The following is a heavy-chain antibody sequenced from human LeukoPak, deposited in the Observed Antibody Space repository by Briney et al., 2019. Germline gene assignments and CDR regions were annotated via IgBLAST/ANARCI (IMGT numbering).Heavy chain of an antibody. V-gene: IGHV1-46*01. CDR3: ARGGTPRTQDY. CDR2: MNPSGGTT. Sequence: GASVKVSCKASGYTFTNYYIHWVRQAPGQGLEWMGIMNPSGGTTTYSQKFQGRVTMTRDMSTSTVYMELSSVTAADTAVYYCARGGTPRTQDYWGQGTLVTVSS. J-gene: IGHJ4*02. CDR1: GYTFTNYY.